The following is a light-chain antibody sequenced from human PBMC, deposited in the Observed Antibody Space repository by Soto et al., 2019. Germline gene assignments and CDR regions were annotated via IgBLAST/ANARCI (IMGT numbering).Light chain of an antibody. J-gene: IGLJ3*02. CDR2: EVT. CDR3: TSYVGNDIWL. V-gene: IGLV2-8*01. CDR1: SSDVGAYKY. Sequence: QSALTQPPSASGSPGQSVTISCTGTSSDVGAYKYVSWYQQYPGKAPKLMIYEVTKRPSGVPDRFSGSKSGNTASLTVSGHQAEGAADYYCTSYVGNDIWLFGGGTKVTVL.